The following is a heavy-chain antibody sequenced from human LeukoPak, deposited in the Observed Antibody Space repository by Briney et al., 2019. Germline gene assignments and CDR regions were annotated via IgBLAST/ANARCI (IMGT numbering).Heavy chain of an antibody. CDR2: ISGSGGST. CDR1: GFTFSSYA. J-gene: IGHJ4*02. Sequence: PGGSLRLSCAASGFTFSSYAMSWVRQARGKGLEWVSVISGSGGSTYYADSVKGRFTISRDNSKNTLYLQMNSLRGKDTAVYYCAKADSARGVTLKTTIDYWGQGTLVTVSS. CDR3: AKADSARGVTLKTTIDY. V-gene: IGHV3-23*01. D-gene: IGHD1-14*01.